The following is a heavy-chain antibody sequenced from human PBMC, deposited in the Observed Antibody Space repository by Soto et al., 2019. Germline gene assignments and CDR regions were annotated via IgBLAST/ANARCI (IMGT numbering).Heavy chain of an antibody. CDR1: GFTFTSSA. Sequence: QMQLVQSGPEVKKPGTSVKVSCKASGFTFTSSAVQWVRQARGQRLEWIGWIVVGSGNTNYAQKFQERVTITRDMSTSTAYMELSSLRSEDTAVYYCAAGRRVRGVVPDYWGQGTMVTVSS. V-gene: IGHV1-58*01. D-gene: IGHD3-10*01. CDR3: AAGRRVRGVVPDY. J-gene: IGHJ4*02. CDR2: IVVGSGNT.